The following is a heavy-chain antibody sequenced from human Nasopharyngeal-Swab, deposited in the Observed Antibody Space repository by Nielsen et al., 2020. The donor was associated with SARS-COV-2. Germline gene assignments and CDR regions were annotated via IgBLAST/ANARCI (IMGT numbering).Heavy chain of an antibody. Sequence: SETLSLTCTVSGGSISSGGYYWSWIRQHPGKGLEWIGYIYYSGSTYYNPSLKSRVTISVDTSKNQFSLKLSSVTAADTAVYYCARVWITMVRGVTIETDESKYYFDYWGQGTLVTVSS. CDR2: IYYSGST. D-gene: IGHD3-10*01. J-gene: IGHJ4*02. CDR3: ARVWITMVRGVTIETDESKYYFDY. CDR1: GGSISSGGYY. V-gene: IGHV4-61*08.